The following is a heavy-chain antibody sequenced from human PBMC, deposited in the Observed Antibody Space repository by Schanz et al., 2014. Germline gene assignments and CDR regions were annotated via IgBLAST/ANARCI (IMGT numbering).Heavy chain of an antibody. CDR2: IRYDGRNK. CDR3: ASSRTRYCSSTSCVPGAFDF. CDR1: GFTFISYD. Sequence: QAQLVESGGGVVQPGRSLRLSCVASGFTFISYDIHWVRQAPGKGLEWVAVIRYDGRNKNFVESVKGRFTISRDNAKNSLYLQMNSLRVDDTAVYYCASSRTRYCSSTSCVPGAFDFWGQGTLVTVSS. D-gene: IGHD2-2*01. V-gene: IGHV3-33*03. J-gene: IGHJ3*01.